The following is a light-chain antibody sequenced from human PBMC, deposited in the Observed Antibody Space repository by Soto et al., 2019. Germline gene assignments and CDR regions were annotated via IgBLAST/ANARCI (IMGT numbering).Light chain of an antibody. V-gene: IGKV3-15*01. CDR2: GAS. CDR3: QQYDSCPPSYT. CDR1: QSVGSY. Sequence: EIVMTQSPATLSVSLGDRATLSCRASQSVGSYLAWYQQKPGQAPRLLIYGASTRATGIPARFSGSGSETDCTLTISSLQSEDFAAYYCQQYDSCPPSYTFCQGTKLEIK. J-gene: IGKJ2*01.